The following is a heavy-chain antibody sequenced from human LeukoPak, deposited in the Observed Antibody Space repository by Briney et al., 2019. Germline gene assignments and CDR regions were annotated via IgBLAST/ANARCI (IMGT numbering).Heavy chain of an antibody. V-gene: IGHV3-23*01. CDR2: ISDSGGST. Sequence: GGSLRLSCAASGFTFKNYAMSWVRQAPGKGLEWVSTISDSGGSTYYADSVKGRFTISRDNSEDTLYLQMNSLRAEDTAVYFCSKRVPYISSWYYFDFWGQGTLVTVSS. D-gene: IGHD6-13*01. CDR1: GFTFKNYA. CDR3: SKRVPYISSWYYFDF. J-gene: IGHJ4*02.